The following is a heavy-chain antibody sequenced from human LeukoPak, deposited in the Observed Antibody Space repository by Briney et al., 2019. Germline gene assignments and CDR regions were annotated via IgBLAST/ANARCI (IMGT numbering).Heavy chain of an antibody. CDR3: AKEPRFLEWLSRYGMDV. J-gene: IGHJ6*02. CDR2: ISWNSGSI. V-gene: IGHV3-9*01. Sequence: GGSLRLSCAASGSTFDDYAMHWVRQAPGKGLEWVSGISWNSGSIGYADSVKGRFTISRDNAKNSLYLQMNSLRAEDTALYYCAKEPRFLEWLSRYGMDVWGQGTTVTVSS. CDR1: GSTFDDYA. D-gene: IGHD3-3*01.